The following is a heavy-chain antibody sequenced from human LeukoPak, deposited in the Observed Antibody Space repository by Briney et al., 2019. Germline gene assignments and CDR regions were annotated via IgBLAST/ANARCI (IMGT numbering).Heavy chain of an antibody. V-gene: IGHV1-69*13. CDR1: GGTFSSYA. CDR3: ARAGPYYDILTGYQTSYYYYYYMDV. Sequence: VASVKVSCKASGGTFSSYAISWVRQAPGQGLEWMGGIIPIFGTANYAQKFQGRVTITPDESTSTAYMELSSLRSEDTAVYYCARAGPYYDILTGYQTSYYYYYYMDVWGKGTTVTVSS. CDR2: IIPIFGTA. D-gene: IGHD3-9*01. J-gene: IGHJ6*03.